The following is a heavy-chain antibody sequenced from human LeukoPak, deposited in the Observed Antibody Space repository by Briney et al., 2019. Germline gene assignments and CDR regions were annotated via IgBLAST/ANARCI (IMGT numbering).Heavy chain of an antibody. CDR1: GGSFSGYY. V-gene: IGHV4-34*01. CDR2: INHSGST. J-gene: IGHJ4*02. CDR3: ARNYGYGYPYYFDY. Sequence: PSETLSLTCAVYGGSFSGYYWSWIRQPPGRGLEWIGEINHSGSTNYNPSLKSLVTISVDTSKNQFSLKLSSVTAADTAVYYCARNYGYGYPYYFDYWGQGTLVTVSS. D-gene: IGHD5-18*01.